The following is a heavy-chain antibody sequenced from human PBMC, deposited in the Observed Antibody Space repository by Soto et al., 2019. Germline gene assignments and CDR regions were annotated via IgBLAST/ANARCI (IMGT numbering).Heavy chain of an antibody. V-gene: IGHV4-34*01. CDR1: AGSFSHYD. D-gene: IGHD6-19*01. J-gene: IGHJ3*02. CDR3: ARGGSSDWKVALDI. CDR2: IKHSGSS. Sequence: SETLSLTCALYAGSFSHYDWNCIRQSPGKGLEWIGKIKHSGSSNYNPSLRSRVSISVDMSKNQFSLRLTSVTAADTAVYYCARGGSSDWKVALDIWGQGTMVTVSS.